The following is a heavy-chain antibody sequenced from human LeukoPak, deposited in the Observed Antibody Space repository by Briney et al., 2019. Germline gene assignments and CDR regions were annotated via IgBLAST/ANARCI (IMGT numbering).Heavy chain of an antibody. V-gene: IGHV1-2*02. CDR1: GYTFTGYY. CDR2: INPNSGDT. D-gene: IGHD3-9*01. Sequence: GASVKVSCKASGYTFTGYYMHWVRQAPGQGLEWMGWINPNSGDTNYAQKFQGRVTMTRDTSISTAYMELSRLRSDDTAVYYCASRHGNYDILTGLPGYYYGMDVWGQGTTVTVSS. J-gene: IGHJ6*02. CDR3: ASRHGNYDILTGLPGYYYGMDV.